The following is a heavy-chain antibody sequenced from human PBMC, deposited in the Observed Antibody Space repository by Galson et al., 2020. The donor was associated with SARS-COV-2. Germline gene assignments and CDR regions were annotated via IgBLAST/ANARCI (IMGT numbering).Heavy chain of an antibody. CDR1: GYTFTGYY. Sequence: SVKVSCKASGYTFTGYYMHCVRQAPGQGLEWMGWINPNSGGTNYAQKFQVWVTMTRDTSISTAYMELSRMKSDDTAVYYCAGETGMTTFKFCDPWGQGTLVTVSS. D-gene: IGHD4-4*01. CDR3: AGETGMTTFKFCDP. V-gene: IGHV1-2*04. J-gene: IGHJ5*02. CDR2: INPNSGGT.